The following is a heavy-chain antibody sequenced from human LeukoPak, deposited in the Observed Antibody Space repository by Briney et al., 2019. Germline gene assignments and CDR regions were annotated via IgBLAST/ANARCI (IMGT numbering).Heavy chain of an antibody. CDR3: ARGEYSGSYHDAFDI. CDR1: GYTFTSYG. J-gene: IGHJ3*02. CDR2: ISAYNGNT. D-gene: IGHD1-26*01. V-gene: IGHV1-18*01. Sequence: GASVKVSCKASGYTFTSYGISWVRQAPGQGLEWIGWISAYNGNTNYAQKLQGRVTMTTDTSTSTAYMELRSLRSDDTAVYYCARGEYSGSYHDAFDIWGQGTMVTVSS.